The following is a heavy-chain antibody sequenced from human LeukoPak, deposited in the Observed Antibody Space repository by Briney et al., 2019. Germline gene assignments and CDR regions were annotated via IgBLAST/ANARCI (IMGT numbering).Heavy chain of an antibody. CDR1: GFTFSTYW. V-gene: IGHV3-7*01. CDR2: IKQDGSEK. CDR3: ARPLTNNWYPGFDY. J-gene: IGHJ4*02. Sequence: GGSLRLSCAASGFTFSTYWMSWVRQAPGKGLEWVANIKQDGSEKFYVDSVKGRFTISRDNAKNSLYLQMNSLRAEDTAVYYCARPLTNNWYPGFDYWGQGILVTVSS. D-gene: IGHD1-1*01.